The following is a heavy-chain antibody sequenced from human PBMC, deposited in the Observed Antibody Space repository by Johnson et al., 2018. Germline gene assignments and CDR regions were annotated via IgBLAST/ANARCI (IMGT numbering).Heavy chain of an antibody. Sequence: QVQLQESGGGVVQPGRSLRLSCAAFGFTFSHYGMHWVRQAPGKGLEWVTLISYAGSNDYYADSVKGRFTISRDNSKNTLYLQMNSLRTEDTAVYYCAKAYYYGSNYYYSYMDVWGSGTTVTVSS. D-gene: IGHD3-10*01. CDR3: AKAYYYGSNYYYSYMDV. V-gene: IGHV3-30*18. CDR1: GFTFSHYG. J-gene: IGHJ6*03. CDR2: ISYAGSND.